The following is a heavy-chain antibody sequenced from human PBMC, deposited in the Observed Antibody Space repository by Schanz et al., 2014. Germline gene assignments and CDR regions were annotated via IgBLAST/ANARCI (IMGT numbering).Heavy chain of an antibody. V-gene: IGHV1-69*04. Sequence: QVQVVQSGAEVKKPGASVKVSCKASGYTFTDYGVIWVRQAPGQGLEWMGRIVPIAGITNYAQRFQGRVTITADKSSDTAYMELSSLRSEDTAVYYCAGTYCSSTSCYTGYYYMDVWGKGTTVTVSS. D-gene: IGHD2-2*02. CDR2: IVPIAGIT. CDR3: AGTYCSSTSCYTGYYYMDV. CDR1: GYTFTDYG. J-gene: IGHJ6*03.